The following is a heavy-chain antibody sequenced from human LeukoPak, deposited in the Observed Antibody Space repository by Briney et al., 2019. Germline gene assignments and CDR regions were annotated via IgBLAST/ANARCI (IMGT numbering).Heavy chain of an antibody. Sequence: GGSLRLSCAASGFTFSGSAMHWVRQASGKGLEWVGSIRSKANSYATAYAASVKGRFTISRDDSKNTAYLQMNSLKTEDTAVYYCTPTGYSDYDLSHPFDYWGQGTLVTVSS. J-gene: IGHJ4*02. CDR3: TPTGYSDYDLSHPFDY. V-gene: IGHV3-73*01. D-gene: IGHD5-12*01. CDR2: IRSKANSYAT. CDR1: GFTFSGSA.